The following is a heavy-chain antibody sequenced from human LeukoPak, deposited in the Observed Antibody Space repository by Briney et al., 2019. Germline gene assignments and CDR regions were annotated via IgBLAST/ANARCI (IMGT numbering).Heavy chain of an antibody. CDR3: ARSPGRVVVPAVMVWYFDL. Sequence: GASVKVSCTASGYTFTSYGISWVRQAPGQGLEWMGWISAYNGNTNYAQKLQGRVTMTTDTSTSTAYMELRSLRSDDTAVYYCARSPGRVVVPAVMVWYFDLWGRGTLVTVSS. J-gene: IGHJ2*01. CDR1: GYTFTSYG. D-gene: IGHD2-2*01. CDR2: ISAYNGNT. V-gene: IGHV1-18*04.